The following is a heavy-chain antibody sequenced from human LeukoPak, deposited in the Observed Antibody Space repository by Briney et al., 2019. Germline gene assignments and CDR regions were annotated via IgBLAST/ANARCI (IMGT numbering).Heavy chain of an antibody. CDR1: GFSFSVYG. V-gene: IGHV3-23*01. CDR2: ISGSGGST. Sequence: GGSLRLSCAASGFSFSVYGMNWVRQAPGKGLEWVSAISGSGGSTYYADSVKGRFTISRDNSKNTLYLQMNSLRAEDTAVYYCAKDLGGGDFGGPDYYYFDYWGQGTLVTVSS. J-gene: IGHJ4*02. CDR3: AKDLGGGDFGGPDYYYFDY. D-gene: IGHD2-21*02.